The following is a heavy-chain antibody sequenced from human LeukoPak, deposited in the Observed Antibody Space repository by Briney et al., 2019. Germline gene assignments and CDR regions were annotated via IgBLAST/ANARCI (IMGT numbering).Heavy chain of an antibody. CDR2: IYYSGST. CDR3: ASFYCSGGSCYQYYSYYYMDV. D-gene: IGHD2-15*01. CDR1: GGSISSSSYY. V-gene: IGHV4-39*01. J-gene: IGHJ6*03. Sequence: SETLSLTCTVSGGSISSSSYYWGWIRQPPGKGLEWIGSIYYSGSTYFDPSLQSRVTISVDTSKNQFSLKLNSVTAADTAVYYCASFYCSGGSCYQYYSYYYMDVWGKGTTVTISS.